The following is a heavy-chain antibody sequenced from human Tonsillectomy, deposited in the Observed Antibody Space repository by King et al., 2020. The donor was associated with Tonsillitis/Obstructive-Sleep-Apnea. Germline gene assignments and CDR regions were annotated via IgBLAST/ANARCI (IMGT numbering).Heavy chain of an antibody. V-gene: IGHV7-4-1*02. J-gene: IGHJ4*02. CDR1: GYSFTSYA. Sequence: VQLVESGSELKKPGASVKVSCKASGYSFTSYAINWVRQAPGQGLEWMGWINTNTGNPTYAQGFTGRFVFSLDTSVSTAYLQISSLKSEDTAVYYCARDPIDDLNYVVGFDYWGQGTLVTVSS. D-gene: IGHD1-7*01. CDR3: ARDPIDDLNYVVGFDY. CDR2: INTNTGNP.